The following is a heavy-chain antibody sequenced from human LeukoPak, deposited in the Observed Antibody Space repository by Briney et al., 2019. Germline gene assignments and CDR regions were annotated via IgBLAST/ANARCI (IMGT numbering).Heavy chain of an antibody. CDR1: GYTFTSYY. V-gene: IGHV1-46*01. CDR2: INPSRGST. J-gene: IGHJ5*02. CDR3: TRGVQLERRYYNWFDP. Sequence: GASEKVSCKASGYTFTSYYIHWVRQAPGQGLERMGMINPSRGSTSYAQKFQGGLTMTRDTSTSTVYMELSSLRSEDTAVYYCTRGVQLERRYYNWFDPWGQGTLVTVSS. D-gene: IGHD1-1*01.